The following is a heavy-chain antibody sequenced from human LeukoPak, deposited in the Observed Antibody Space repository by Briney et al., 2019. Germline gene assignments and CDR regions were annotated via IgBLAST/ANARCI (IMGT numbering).Heavy chain of an antibody. J-gene: IGHJ4*02. Sequence: GASVKVSSTASGYTFTGYYMHWVRQAPGQGLEWMGWINPNSGGTNYAQKFQGWVTMTRDTSISTAYMELSRLRSDDTAVYYCARDLYDSSGYYDYWGQGTLVTVSS. CDR1: GYTFTGYY. V-gene: IGHV1-2*04. CDR3: ARDLYDSSGYYDY. CDR2: INPNSGGT. D-gene: IGHD3-22*01.